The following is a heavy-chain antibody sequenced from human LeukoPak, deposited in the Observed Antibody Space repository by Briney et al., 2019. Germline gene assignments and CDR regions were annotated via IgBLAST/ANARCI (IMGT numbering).Heavy chain of an antibody. V-gene: IGHV3-30*04. J-gene: IGHJ3*02. CDR1: GFSFNNYA. CDR3: ARGPRDIVVVTDAFDM. CDR2: ISYDGRNE. D-gene: IGHD2-21*02. Sequence: GGSLRLSCAASGFSFNNYAMHWVRQAPGKELDWLAVISYDGRNEYCADSVRGRFTISRDNSKNTLFLQMNCLSPEDTAVYYCARGPRDIVVVTDAFDMWGPGTMVAVSS.